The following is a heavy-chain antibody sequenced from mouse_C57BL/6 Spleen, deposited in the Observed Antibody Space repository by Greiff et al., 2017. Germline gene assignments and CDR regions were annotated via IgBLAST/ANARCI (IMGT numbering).Heavy chain of an antibody. CDR3: ARGYDGHQGYFDV. V-gene: IGHV14-3*01. J-gene: IGHJ1*03. CDR2: IDPANGNT. D-gene: IGHD2-3*01. Sequence: VQLKESVAELVRPGASVKLSCTASGFNIKNTYMHWVKQRPEQGLEWIGRIDPANGNTKYAPKFQGKAPITADTSSNTAYLQLSSLTSEDTAIYYCARGYDGHQGYFDVWGTGTTVTVSS. CDR1: GFNIKNTY.